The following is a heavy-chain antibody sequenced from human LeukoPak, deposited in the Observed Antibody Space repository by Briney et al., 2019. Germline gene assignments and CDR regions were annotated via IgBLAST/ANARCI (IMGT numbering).Heavy chain of an antibody. V-gene: IGHV3-23*01. CDR3: AKDRPVRYFDWLPAFDI. Sequence: PGGSLRLSCAASGFTFSNYAMSWVRQAPGKGLEWVSAISGSGGSTYYADSVKGRFTISRDNSKNTLYLQMNSLRAEDTAVYYCAKDRPVRYFDWLPAFDIWGQGTMVTVSS. CDR2: ISGSGGST. CDR1: GFTFSNYA. D-gene: IGHD3-9*01. J-gene: IGHJ3*02.